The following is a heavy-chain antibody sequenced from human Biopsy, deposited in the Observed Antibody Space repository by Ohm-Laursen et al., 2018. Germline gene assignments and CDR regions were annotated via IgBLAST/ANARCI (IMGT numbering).Heavy chain of an antibody. Sequence: SQTLSLTCVVSGASIEDYYWTWIRQAPRKTLEWIASINYRGNTNYNPSLKSRVTMSAHTSTNQFSLKLTSVTAADTAVYYCARDKITYCTSTSCDYFGMDVWGQGTTVTVSS. V-gene: IGHV4-59*01. J-gene: IGHJ6*02. CDR2: INYRGNT. CDR1: GASIEDYY. D-gene: IGHD2-2*01. CDR3: ARDKITYCTSTSCDYFGMDV.